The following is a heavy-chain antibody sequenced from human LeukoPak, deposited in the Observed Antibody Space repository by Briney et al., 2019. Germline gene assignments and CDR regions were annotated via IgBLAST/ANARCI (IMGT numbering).Heavy chain of an antibody. D-gene: IGHD3-3*01. Sequence: ASVKVSCKASGYTFTGYYMHWVRQAPGQGLKWMGWINPNSGGTNYAQKFQGRVTMTRDTSISTAYMELSRLRSDDTAVYYCARSFWSGYYTSWFDPWGQGTLVTVSS. CDR1: GYTFTGYY. CDR2: INPNSGGT. J-gene: IGHJ5*02. CDR3: ARSFWSGYYTSWFDP. V-gene: IGHV1-2*02.